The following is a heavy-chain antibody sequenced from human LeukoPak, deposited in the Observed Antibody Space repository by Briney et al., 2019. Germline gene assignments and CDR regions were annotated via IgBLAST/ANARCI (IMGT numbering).Heavy chain of an antibody. V-gene: IGHV4-59*01. J-gene: IGHJ6*02. CDR3: ARDGVVTSPYYYYGMDV. D-gene: IGHD4-23*01. Sequence: SETLSLTCTVSGGSISSYYWSWIRQPPGKGLEWIGYIYYSGSTNYNPSLKSRVTISVDTSKNQFSLKLSSVTAADTAVYYCARDGVVTSPYYYYGMDVWGLGTTVTVSS. CDR1: GGSISSYY. CDR2: IYYSGST.